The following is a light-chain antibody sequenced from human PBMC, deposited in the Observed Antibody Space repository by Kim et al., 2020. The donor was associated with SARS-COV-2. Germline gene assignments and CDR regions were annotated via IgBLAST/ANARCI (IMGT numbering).Light chain of an antibody. J-gene: IGKJ2*03. V-gene: IGKV1-8*01. CDR2: AAS. CDR3: QQYYSYPPR. CDR1: QGISSY. Sequence: SASTGDRVTITCRASQGISSYLAWYQQKPGKAPKLLIYAASTLQSGVPSRFSGSGSGTDFTLTISCLQSEDFATYYCQQYYSYPPRFGQGTKLEI.